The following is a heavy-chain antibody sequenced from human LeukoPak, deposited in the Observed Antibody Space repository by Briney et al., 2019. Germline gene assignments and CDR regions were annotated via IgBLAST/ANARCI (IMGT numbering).Heavy chain of an antibody. CDR3: ARGMGGYDYNYFDY. CDR2: IYTSGST. J-gene: IGHJ4*02. D-gene: IGHD5-12*01. V-gene: IGHV4-4*07. CDR1: GGSISSYY. Sequence: SETLSLTCTVSGGSISSYYWSWIRQPAGKGLEWIGRIYTSGSTNYNPSLKSRVTMSVDTSKNQFSLKLSSVTAADSAVYYCARGMGGYDYNYFDYWGQGTLVTVSS.